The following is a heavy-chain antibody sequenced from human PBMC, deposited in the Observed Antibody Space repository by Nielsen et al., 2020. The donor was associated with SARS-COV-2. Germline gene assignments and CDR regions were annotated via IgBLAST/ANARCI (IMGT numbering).Heavy chain of an antibody. D-gene: IGHD3-22*01. CDR3: ARDSEYTYYYDSSGLPGGY. V-gene: IGHV1-18*01. Sequence: WVRQAPGQGLEWLGWVNPNSGHTDSAQKLQGRVTMTTDTSTSTAYMELRSLRSDDTAVYYCARDSEYTYYYDSSGLPGGYWGQGTLVTVSS. CDR2: VNPNSGHT. J-gene: IGHJ4*02.